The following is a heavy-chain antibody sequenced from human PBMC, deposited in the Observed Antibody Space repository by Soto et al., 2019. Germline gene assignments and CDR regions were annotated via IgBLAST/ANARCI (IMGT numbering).Heavy chain of an antibody. CDR1: GFTFSSYW. J-gene: IGHJ3*02. CDR2: IKQDGSEK. Sequence: GGSLRLSCAASGFTFSSYWMSWVRQAPGKGLEWVANIKQDGSEKYYVDSVKGRFTISRDNAKNSLYLQMNSMRAEDTAVYYCAFIAARPGDAFDIWGQGKTVTAS. V-gene: IGHV3-7*01. CDR3: AFIAARPGDAFDI. D-gene: IGHD6-6*01.